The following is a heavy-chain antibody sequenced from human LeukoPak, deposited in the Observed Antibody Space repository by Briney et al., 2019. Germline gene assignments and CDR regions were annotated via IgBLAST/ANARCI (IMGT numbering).Heavy chain of an antibody. CDR1: GFTFRCYE. D-gene: IGHD3-22*01. J-gene: IGHJ4*02. CDR2: ISSSGSTI. Sequence: GGSLRLSCAASGFTFRCYEMIWLRQAPGKGLEWVSYISSSGSTIYYADSVKGRFTISRDNAKNSLYLQMNSLRAEDKAVYYCARDSHDYDISGYYSEPFDYWGQGTLVTVSS. CDR3: ARDSHDYDISGYYSEPFDY. V-gene: IGHV3-48*03.